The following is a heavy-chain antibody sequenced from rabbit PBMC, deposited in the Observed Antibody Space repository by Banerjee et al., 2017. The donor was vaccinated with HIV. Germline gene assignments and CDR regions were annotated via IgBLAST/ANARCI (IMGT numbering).Heavy chain of an antibody. CDR1: GFSFSSGDY. V-gene: IGHV1S43*01. D-gene: IGHD6-1*01. CDR3: ARVMGYYSYGYGGYATTRLDL. Sequence: QEQLVESGGGLVQPEGSLTLTCTASGFSFSSGDYMCWVRQAPGKGLELIACIYTNSGSTWYASWVNGRFTISRSTSLNTVDLKMTSLTAADTATYFCARVMGYYSYGYGGYATTRLDLWGPGTLVTVS. J-gene: IGHJ3*01. CDR2: IYTNSGST.